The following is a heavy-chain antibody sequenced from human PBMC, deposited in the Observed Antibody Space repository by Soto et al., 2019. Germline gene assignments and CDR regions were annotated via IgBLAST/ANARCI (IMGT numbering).Heavy chain of an antibody. CDR3: ARDADSSGYFWFDP. V-gene: IGHV4-61*01. CDR2: IYYSGST. CDR1: GSSVSSGSYY. J-gene: IGHJ5*02. D-gene: IGHD3-22*01. Sequence: SETLSLTCTVSGSSVSSGSYYWSWIRQPPGKGLEWIGYIYYSGSTNYNPSLKSRVTISVDTSKNQFSLKLSSVTAADTAVYYCARDADSSGYFWFDPWGQGTLVTVSS.